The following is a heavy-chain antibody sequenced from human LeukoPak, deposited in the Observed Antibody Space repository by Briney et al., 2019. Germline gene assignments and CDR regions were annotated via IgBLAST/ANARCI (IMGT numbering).Heavy chain of an antibody. D-gene: IGHD6-19*01. Sequence: GGSLRLSCAASGFTFSSYAMSWVRQAPGKGLEWVSAISGSGGSTYYADSVKGRFTISRDNSKNTLYLQMNSLRAEDTAVYYCARDGTDSSGWGFQDYWGQGTLVTVSS. V-gene: IGHV3-23*01. CDR2: ISGSGGST. CDR3: ARDGTDSSGWGFQDY. CDR1: GFTFSSYA. J-gene: IGHJ4*02.